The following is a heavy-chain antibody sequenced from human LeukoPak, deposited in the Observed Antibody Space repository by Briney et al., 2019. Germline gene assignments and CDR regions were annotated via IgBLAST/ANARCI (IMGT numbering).Heavy chain of an antibody. D-gene: IGHD6-19*01. Sequence: ASVKVSCKVSGYTLTELSMHWVRQAPGKGLEWMGGFDPEDGETIYAQKFQGRVTMTEDTSTDTAYMELSSLRSEDTAVYYCATGVAGGNWFDPWGQGTLGTVSS. CDR1: GYTLTELS. CDR3: ATGVAGGNWFDP. V-gene: IGHV1-24*01. J-gene: IGHJ5*02. CDR2: FDPEDGET.